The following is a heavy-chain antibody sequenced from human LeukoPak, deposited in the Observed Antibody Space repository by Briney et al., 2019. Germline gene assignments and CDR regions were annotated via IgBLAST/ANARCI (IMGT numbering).Heavy chain of an antibody. CDR3: ARGDGYVSN. CDR2: IYYTGSP. CDR1: GGSIRSYH. Sequence: PSETLSLTCTVSGGSIRSYHWSWIRQPPGKGLEWLGYIYYTGSPNYNPSLKSRLTISVDTSKNQFSLKLTSVTAADTAVYYCARGDGYVSNWGQGTLVTVSS. D-gene: IGHD2-2*03. V-gene: IGHV4-59*01. J-gene: IGHJ4*02.